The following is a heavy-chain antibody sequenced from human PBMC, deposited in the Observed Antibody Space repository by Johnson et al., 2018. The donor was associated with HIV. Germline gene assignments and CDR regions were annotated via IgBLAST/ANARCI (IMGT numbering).Heavy chain of an antibody. CDR1: GFTFDDHA. V-gene: IGHV3-13*01. Sequence: VQLVESGGGVVQPGGSLTLSCAASGFTFDDHAMHWVRHATGKGLEWVSAIGTAGDTYYPGSVKGRFTISRDNSKNTLYLQMNSLRAEDTAVYYCASVHGIAVVDAFDIWGQGTMVTVSS. D-gene: IGHD6-19*01. CDR3: ASVHGIAVVDAFDI. J-gene: IGHJ3*02. CDR2: IGTAGDT.